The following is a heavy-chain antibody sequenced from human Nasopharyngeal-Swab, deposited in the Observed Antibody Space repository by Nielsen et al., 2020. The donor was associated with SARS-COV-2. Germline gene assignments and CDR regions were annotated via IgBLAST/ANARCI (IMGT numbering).Heavy chain of an antibody. J-gene: IGHJ4*02. Sequence: SVKVSCKASGGTFSSYAINWVRQAPGQGLEWMGGIIPIFGTANYAQKFQGRVTITADESTSTAYMELSSLRSEDTAVYYYARDGDRRERWLQFLDYWGQGTLVTVSS. CDR1: GGTFSSYA. CDR3: ARDGDRRERWLQFLDY. V-gene: IGHV1-69*13. D-gene: IGHD5-24*01. CDR2: IIPIFGTA.